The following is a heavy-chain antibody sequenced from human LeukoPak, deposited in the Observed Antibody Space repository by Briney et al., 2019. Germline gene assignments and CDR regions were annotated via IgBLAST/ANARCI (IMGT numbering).Heavy chain of an antibody. V-gene: IGHV4-30-4*01. CDR3: ARGPIAAGRFLDP. CDR2: INHSGST. Sequence: KPSGTLSLTCTVAVSSISSGDYYWSWIRQPPGKGLDSIGEINHSGSTNYNPSLKSRVTISVDTSKNQFSLKLSSVTAADTAVYYCARGPIAAGRFLDPWGQGTLVTVSS. D-gene: IGHD6-25*01. J-gene: IGHJ5*02. CDR1: VSSISSGDYY.